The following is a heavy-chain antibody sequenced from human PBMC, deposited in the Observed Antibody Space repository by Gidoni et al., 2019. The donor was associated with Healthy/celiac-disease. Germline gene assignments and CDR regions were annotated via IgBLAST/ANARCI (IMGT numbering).Heavy chain of an antibody. D-gene: IGHD6-19*01. Sequence: SCAASGFTFSSYAMHWVRQAPGKGLEWVAVISYDGSNKYYADSVKGRFTISRDNSKNTLYLQMNSLRAEDTAVYYCAREWLVRGVWFDYWGQGTLVTVSS. J-gene: IGHJ4*02. CDR2: ISYDGSNK. V-gene: IGHV3-30*04. CDR3: AREWLVRGVWFDY. CDR1: GFTFSSYA.